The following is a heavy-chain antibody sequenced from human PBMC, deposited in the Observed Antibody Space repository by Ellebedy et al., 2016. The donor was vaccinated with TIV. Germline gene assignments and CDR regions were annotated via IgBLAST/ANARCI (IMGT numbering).Heavy chain of an antibody. J-gene: IGHJ4*02. V-gene: IGHV3-7*03. CDR2: IKEDGSET. CDR3: TRLVLGYGEHDS. D-gene: IGHD3-9*01. CDR1: GFAFSRYW. Sequence: GGSLRLSCAASGFAFSRYWMSWVRQAPGKGLEWVANIKEDGSETHYVDSVKGRFTISRDNAKNSLYLQMNSLSTEDTAVYYCTRLVLGYGEHDSWGQGALVTVSS.